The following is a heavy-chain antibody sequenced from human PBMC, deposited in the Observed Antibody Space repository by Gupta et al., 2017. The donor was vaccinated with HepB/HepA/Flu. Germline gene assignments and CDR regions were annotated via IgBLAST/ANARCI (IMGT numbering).Heavy chain of an antibody. CDR1: GGSFSGYY. V-gene: IGHV4-34*01. CDR2: INHSGST. J-gene: IGHJ6*02. CDR3: ARDYISIAVAGSHYYYGMDA. D-gene: IGHD6-19*01. Sequence: QVQLQQWGAGLLKPSETLSLTCAVYGGSFSGYYWSWIRQPPGQGLEWIGEINHSGSTNYNPSLKSRVTISVDTSKNQFSLKLSSVTAADTAVYYCARDYISIAVAGSHYYYGMDAWGQGTTVTVSS.